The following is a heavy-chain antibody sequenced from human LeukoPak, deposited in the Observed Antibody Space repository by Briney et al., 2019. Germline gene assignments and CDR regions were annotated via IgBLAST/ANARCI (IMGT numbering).Heavy chain of an antibody. D-gene: IGHD3-22*01. CDR1: GFTFSSCA. CDR2: ISGSGGST. J-gene: IGHJ4*02. CDR3: AKPRSYYYDSSGYYYGY. Sequence: GGSLRLSCAASGFTFSSCAMSWVRQAPGKGLEWVSAISGSGGSTYYADSVKGRFTISRDNSKNTLYLQMNSLRAEDTAVYYCAKPRSYYYDSSGYYYGYWGQGTLVTVSS. V-gene: IGHV3-23*01.